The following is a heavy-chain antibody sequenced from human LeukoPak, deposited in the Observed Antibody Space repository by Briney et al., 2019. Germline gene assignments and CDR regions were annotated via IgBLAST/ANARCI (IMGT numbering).Heavy chain of an antibody. Sequence: SEXLSLTCTVSGGSISRYYWSWIRQPPGKGLEWIGYIYYSGSTNYNPSLKSRVTISVDTSKNQFSLKLSSVTAADTAVYYCVRYYYDSSGYYNFDYWGQGTLVTVSS. CDR3: VRYYYDSSGYYNFDY. V-gene: IGHV4-59*01. D-gene: IGHD3-22*01. CDR2: IYYSGST. CDR1: GGSISRYY. J-gene: IGHJ4*02.